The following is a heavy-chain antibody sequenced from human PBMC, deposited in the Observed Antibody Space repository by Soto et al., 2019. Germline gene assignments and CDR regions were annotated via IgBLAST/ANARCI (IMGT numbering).Heavy chain of an antibody. CDR2: IKTDGSSA. CDR1: GFSFSSYW. CDR3: AKREGNTYGLFH. J-gene: IGHJ4*02. D-gene: IGHD5-18*01. Sequence: EVQLVESGGGLVQPGGSLRLSCAASGFSFSSYWIHWVRQVPGKGLVWVSRIKTDGSSADYADSVKGRFTISRDNAKNTLYLQMNNLRGEDTAVYFCAKREGNTYGLFHWGQGTLVAVSS. V-gene: IGHV3-74*01.